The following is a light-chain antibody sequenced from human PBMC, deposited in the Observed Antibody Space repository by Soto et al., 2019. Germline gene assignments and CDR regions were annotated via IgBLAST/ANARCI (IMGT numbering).Light chain of an antibody. Sequence: EIVLTHSPGTLSLSPGDIATLSCRASQTVTSYFAWYQQKPGQAPRLLIHGASTRATGIPDRFSGSGSGTDFTLTISGLEPEDFAVYYCQQYGYSPRTFGQGTKVEIK. CDR3: QQYGYSPRT. V-gene: IGKV3-20*01. CDR2: GAS. J-gene: IGKJ1*01. CDR1: QTVTSY.